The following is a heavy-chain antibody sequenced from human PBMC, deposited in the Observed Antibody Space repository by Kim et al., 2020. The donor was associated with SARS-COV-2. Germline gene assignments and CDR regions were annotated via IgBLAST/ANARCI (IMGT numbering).Heavy chain of an antibody. D-gene: IGHD1-26*01. CDR1: GGSISSSSYY. CDR2: IYYSGST. Sequence: SETLSLTCTVSGGSISSSSYYWGWIRQPPGKGLEWIGSIYYSGSTYYNPSLKSRVTISVDTSKNQFSLKLSSVTAADTAVYYCARRGGIVGATTGAFDIWGQGTMVTVSS. V-gene: IGHV4-39*01. J-gene: IGHJ3*02. CDR3: ARRGGIVGATTGAFDI.